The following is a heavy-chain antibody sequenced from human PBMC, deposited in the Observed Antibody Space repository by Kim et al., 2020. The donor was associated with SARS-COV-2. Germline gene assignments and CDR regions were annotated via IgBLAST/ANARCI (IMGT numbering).Heavy chain of an antibody. V-gene: IGHV3-9*01. D-gene: IGHD6-13*01. Sequence: ADAGKGRFTISRDNAKNSLYLQMNSLTAEDTALYYCAKDMRSAAAAYVDYWGQGTLVTVSS. CDR3: AKDMRSAAAAYVDY. J-gene: IGHJ4*02.